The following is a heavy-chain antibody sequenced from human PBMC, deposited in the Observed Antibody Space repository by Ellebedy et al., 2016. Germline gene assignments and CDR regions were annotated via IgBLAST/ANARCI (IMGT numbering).Heavy chain of an antibody. V-gene: IGHV4-39*07. CDR2: LYYGINT. Sequence: SETLSLXXTVSGDSVTTTGYFWGWIRQPPGKGLEWIGNLYYGINTHYNPSLENRVIVSLDTSKNQFSLELTSVTAADTAVYYCAGGRYNAARWGQGTLVTVSS. CDR1: GDSVTTTGYF. CDR3: AGGRYNAAR. D-gene: IGHD1-1*01. J-gene: IGHJ4*02.